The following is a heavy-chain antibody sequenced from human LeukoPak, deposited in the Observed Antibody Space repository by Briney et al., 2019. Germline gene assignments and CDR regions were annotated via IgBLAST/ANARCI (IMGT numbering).Heavy chain of an antibody. D-gene: IGHD3-16*02. V-gene: IGHV3-53*04. CDR3: ARAHRGLSAPFDY. Sequence: GGSLRLSCAASGFTVSNNYMSWVRQAPGKGLEWVSVFYSGGSTYYADSVKGRFIISRHNSKNTVYPQMNSLRPEDTAVYYCARAHRGLSAPFDYWGQGTLVTVSS. J-gene: IGHJ4*02. CDR1: GFTVSNNY. CDR2: FYSGGST.